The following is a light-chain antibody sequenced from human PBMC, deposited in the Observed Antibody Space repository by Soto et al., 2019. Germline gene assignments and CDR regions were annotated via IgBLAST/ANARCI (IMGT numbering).Light chain of an antibody. J-gene: IGKJ1*01. CDR2: GAS. CDR1: QSLGSN. Sequence: IVMTQSPATLSVSPGERATLSCRASQSLGSNLAWYQQKPGQAPRLLIYGASTRATGIPARFSGSGSGTEFTLTISSLQSEDFAVYYCQQYNNWRVTFGQGTKVDIK. V-gene: IGKV3-15*01. CDR3: QQYNNWRVT.